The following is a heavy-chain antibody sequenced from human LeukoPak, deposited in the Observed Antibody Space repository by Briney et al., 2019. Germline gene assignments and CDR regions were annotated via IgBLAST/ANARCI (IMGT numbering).Heavy chain of an antibody. CDR3: AKDAIVATGYYYYGMDV. J-gene: IGHJ6*02. CDR2: ISGSGGST. Sequence: GSLRLSCAASGFTFSSYAISWVRQAPGKGLEWVSAISGSGGSTYYADSVKGRFTISRDNSKNTLYLQMNSLRAEDTAVYYCAKDAIVATGYYYYGMDVWGQGTTVTVSS. D-gene: IGHD5-12*01. CDR1: GFTFSSYA. V-gene: IGHV3-23*01.